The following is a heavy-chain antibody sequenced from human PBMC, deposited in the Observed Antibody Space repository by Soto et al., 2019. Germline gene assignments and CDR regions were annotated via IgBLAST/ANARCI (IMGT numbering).Heavy chain of an antibody. CDR1: GYTFTSYG. V-gene: IGHV1-18*01. Sequence: ASVKVSCKASGYTFTSYGISWVRQAPGQGLEWMGWISAYNGNTNYAQTLQGRVTMTTDTSTSTAYMELRSLRSDDTAVYYCARDWSGCSGGSCRGWFDPWGQGTLVTVSS. D-gene: IGHD2-15*01. CDR3: ARDWSGCSGGSCRGWFDP. CDR2: ISAYNGNT. J-gene: IGHJ5*02.